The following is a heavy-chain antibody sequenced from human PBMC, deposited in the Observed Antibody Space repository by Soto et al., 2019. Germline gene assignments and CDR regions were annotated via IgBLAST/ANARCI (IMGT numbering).Heavy chain of an antibody. CDR2: IYYSGVT. J-gene: IGHJ5*02. Sequence: QGQLQESGPGLVKPSETLSLTCTVSGDSISTYNWGWIRQPPGKGLEWIGCIYYSGVTNYNPSLKSRVTISVDTPKNQLSLKLNSVIAADTAVYYCARVAADIASWLDPWGQGTLVTVSS. D-gene: IGHD5-12*01. CDR3: ARVAADIASWLDP. CDR1: GDSISTYN. V-gene: IGHV4-59*01.